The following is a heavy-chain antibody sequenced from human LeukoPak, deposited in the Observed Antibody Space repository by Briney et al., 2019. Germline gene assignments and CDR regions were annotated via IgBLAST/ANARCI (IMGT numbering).Heavy chain of an antibody. CDR2: ISSGTYI. V-gene: IGHV3-48*03. Sequence: GGSLRLSCVASGFTFSRFEMNWVRQAPGKGLEWISHISSGTYIDYADSVKCRFTISRDNAKNSLYLQMNSLRAEDTAVYYCTREQDREAAATVIGDSWGQGTLVTVSS. CDR1: GFTFSRFE. D-gene: IGHD2-15*01. J-gene: IGHJ4*02. CDR3: TREQDREAAATVIGDS.